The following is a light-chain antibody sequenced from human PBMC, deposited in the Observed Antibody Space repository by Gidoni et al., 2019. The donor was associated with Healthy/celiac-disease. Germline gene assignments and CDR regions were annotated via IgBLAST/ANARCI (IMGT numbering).Light chain of an antibody. CDR3: QQYGSSLCS. Sequence: EIVLTQSPGTLSLSTGERATLSCRASQSVSSSYLARYQQKPGQAPRLLIYGASSRATGIPDRFSGSGSGTDFTLTISRLEPEDFAVYYCQQYGSSLCSFGQGTKLEIK. CDR1: QSVSSSY. V-gene: IGKV3-20*01. CDR2: GAS. J-gene: IGKJ2*04.